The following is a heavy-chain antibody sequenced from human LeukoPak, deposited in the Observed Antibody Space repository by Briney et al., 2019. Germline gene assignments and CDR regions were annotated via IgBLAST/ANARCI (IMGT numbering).Heavy chain of an antibody. V-gene: IGHV4-59*08. CDR2: IHYSGST. CDR3: ARLYYASGWRLDP. J-gene: IGHJ5*02. D-gene: IGHD6-19*01. Sequence: SETLSLTCTVSGGSISSYYWSWIRQPPGKGLEWIGYIHYSGSTNYNPSLKSRVTISVDTSKNQFSLKLTSVTAADTAVYYCARLYYASGWRLDPWGQGTLVTVSS. CDR1: GGSISSYY.